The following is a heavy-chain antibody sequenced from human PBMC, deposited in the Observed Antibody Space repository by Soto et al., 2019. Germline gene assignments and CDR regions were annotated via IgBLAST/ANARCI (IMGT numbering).Heavy chain of an antibody. D-gene: IGHD6-19*01. J-gene: IGHJ3*02. V-gene: IGHV1-18*01. CDR1: AYNFTSYG. Sequence: QVQLVQSGADVKKPGASVKVSCKASAYNFTSYGITWVRQAPGQGLEWMGWISPHNDRTKYARRFQDRVTLTTETHTSTVYMELGSLRSDDTAVYYCSRDLYYISVRYFDQDAFDSWGQGTGVTFSS. CDR3: SRDLYYISVRYFDQDAFDS. CDR2: ISPHNDRT.